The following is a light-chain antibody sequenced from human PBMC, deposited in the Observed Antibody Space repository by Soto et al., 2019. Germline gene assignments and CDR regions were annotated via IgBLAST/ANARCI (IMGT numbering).Light chain of an antibody. Sequence: QSVLTQPPSVSAAPGQEVTISCSGNSSNVGTHGVSWFQQLPGKAPKLLIYEDSQRPSGIPERFSGSKSGTSAPLGITGLQTGDEADYYCGTWDSSLRALFGSGTKLTVL. CDR1: SSNVGTHG. J-gene: IGLJ1*01. CDR2: EDS. CDR3: GTWDSSLRAL. V-gene: IGLV1-51*02.